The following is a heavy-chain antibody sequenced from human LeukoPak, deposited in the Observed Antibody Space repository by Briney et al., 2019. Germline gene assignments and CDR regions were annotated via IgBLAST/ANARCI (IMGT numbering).Heavy chain of an antibody. CDR3: ARLMVGQAGVGATHFDF. D-gene: IGHD1-26*01. J-gene: IGHJ4*02. Sequence: PGGSLRLSCVASGFTFSNYGMHWVRQAPGKGLEWLTFIRHDGSEKYYADSVKGRFTISRDNSKHTLYLQVNSLGAEDTAMYYCARLMVGQAGVGATHFDFWGQGTLVTVSS. V-gene: IGHV3-30*02. CDR1: GFTFSNYG. CDR2: IRHDGSEK.